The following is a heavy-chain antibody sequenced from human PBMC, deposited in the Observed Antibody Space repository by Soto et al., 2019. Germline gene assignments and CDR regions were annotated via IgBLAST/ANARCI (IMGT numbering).Heavy chain of an antibody. J-gene: IGHJ4*02. D-gene: IGHD2-2*01. CDR3: AKDIGVPAAIPMVAVAGKGAYFDY. Sequence: EVQLLESGGGLVQPGGSLRLSCAASGFTFSSYAMSWVRQAPGKGLEWVSAISGSGGSTYYADSVKGRFTISRDNSKNPLYLQMNSLRAEDTAVYYCAKDIGVPAAIPMVAVAGKGAYFDYWGQGTLVTVSS. CDR1: GFTFSSYA. V-gene: IGHV3-23*01. CDR2: ISGSGGST.